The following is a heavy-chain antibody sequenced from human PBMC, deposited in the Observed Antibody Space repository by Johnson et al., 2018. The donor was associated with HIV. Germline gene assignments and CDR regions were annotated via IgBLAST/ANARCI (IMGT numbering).Heavy chain of an antibody. J-gene: IGHJ3*02. CDR1: GFTFSSYA. CDR3: ARDLGNWDSPRSAFDI. CDR2: IKQDGSER. Sequence: VQLVESGGGVVQPGRSLRLSCAASGFTFSSYAMHWVRQAPGKGLEWVANIKQDGSERYYVDSMKGRFTISRDNAKNSLYLQVNSLRAEDTAVYYCARDLGNWDSPRSAFDIWGQGTMVTVSS. V-gene: IGHV3-7*01. D-gene: IGHD1/OR15-1a*01.